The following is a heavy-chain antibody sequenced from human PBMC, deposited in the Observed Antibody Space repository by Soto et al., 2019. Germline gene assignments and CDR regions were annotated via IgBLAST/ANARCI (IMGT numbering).Heavy chain of an antibody. Sequence: PSETLSLTCTVSGGSISSYYWSWIRQPPGKGLEWIGYIYYSGSTNYNPSLKSRVTISVDTSKNQFSLKLSSVTAADTAVYYCARVSSWYWFDPWGQGTLVAVSS. J-gene: IGHJ5*02. CDR2: IYYSGST. CDR1: GGSISSYY. V-gene: IGHV4-59*08. D-gene: IGHD6-13*01. CDR3: ARVSSWYWFDP.